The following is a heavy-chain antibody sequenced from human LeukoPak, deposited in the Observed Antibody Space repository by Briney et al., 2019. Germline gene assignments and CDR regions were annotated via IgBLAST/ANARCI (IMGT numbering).Heavy chain of an antibody. J-gene: IGHJ4*02. Sequence: GGSLRLSCAASGFTFSSYWMTWVRQAPGKGLEWVANIKQDGSEKYYVDSVKGRFTISRDNAKNSLYLQMNSLRAEDTAVYYCARILNRYGSVYYFDYLGQGTLVTVSS. CDR3: ARILNRYGSVYYFDY. CDR2: IKQDGSEK. V-gene: IGHV3-7*01. CDR1: GFTFSSYW. D-gene: IGHD3-10*01.